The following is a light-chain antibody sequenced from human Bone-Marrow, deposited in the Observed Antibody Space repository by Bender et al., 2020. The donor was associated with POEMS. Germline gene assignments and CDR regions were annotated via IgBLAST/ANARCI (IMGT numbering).Light chain of an antibody. Sequence: QSALTQPASVSGSPGQPITISCTGTSSDVGNDNLVSWYQQHPGKAPKLMIFESTKRPSGISNRFSGSKSGNTASLTISGLQAEDEADYYCNSFSSVASLGVFGTGTKVTVL. V-gene: IGLV2-14*02. J-gene: IGLJ1*01. CDR1: SSDVGNDNL. CDR3: NSFSSVASLGV. CDR2: EST.